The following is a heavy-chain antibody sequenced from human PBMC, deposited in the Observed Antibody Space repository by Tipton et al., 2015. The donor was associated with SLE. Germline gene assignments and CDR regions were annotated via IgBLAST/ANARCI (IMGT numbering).Heavy chain of an antibody. Sequence: TLSLTCYVTGVSISNYYWTWIRQSPGKGLEWIGNVYYSGNTYYNPSLKSRVTISVDTSKNQFSLKLNSVTAADTATYFCARDRVRGVIHYWGQGTLVTVSS. CDR1: GVSISNYY. D-gene: IGHD3-10*01. CDR2: VYYSGNT. CDR3: ARDRVRGVIHY. V-gene: IGHV4-59*12. J-gene: IGHJ4*02.